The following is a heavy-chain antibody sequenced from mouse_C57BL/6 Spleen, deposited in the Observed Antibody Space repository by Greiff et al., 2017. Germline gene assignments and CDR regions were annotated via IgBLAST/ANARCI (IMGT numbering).Heavy chain of an antibody. CDR1: GYTFTDYY. CDR2: INPNNGGT. Sequence: EVQLQQSGPELVKPGASVKISCKASGYTFTDYYMNWVKQSHGKSLEWIGDINPNNGGTSYNQKFKGKATLTVDKSSSTAYMELRSLTSEDSAVYYCARWDYYSNYLCFDVWGTGTTVTVSS. CDR3: ARWDYYSNYLCFDV. V-gene: IGHV1-26*01. J-gene: IGHJ1*03. D-gene: IGHD2-5*01.